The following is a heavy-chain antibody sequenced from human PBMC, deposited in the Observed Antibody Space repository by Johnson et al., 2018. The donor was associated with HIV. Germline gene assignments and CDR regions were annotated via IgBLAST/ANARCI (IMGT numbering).Heavy chain of an antibody. CDR3: TTLAESSSSMYAFDI. Sequence: VQLVESGGGVVRPGWSLRLSCAASGFTFEDYGMSWVRQAPGKGLEWVSGINWNGGTTGYADSVKGRFTISRDNAKNSLYLQMNSLKTEDTAVYYCTTLAESSSSMYAFDIWGQGTMLTVSS. J-gene: IGHJ3*02. D-gene: IGHD6-6*01. CDR1: GFTFEDYG. V-gene: IGHV3-20*04. CDR2: INWNGGTT.